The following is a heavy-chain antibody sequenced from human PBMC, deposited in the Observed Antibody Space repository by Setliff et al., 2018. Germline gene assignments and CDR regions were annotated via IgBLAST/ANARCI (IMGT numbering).Heavy chain of an antibody. J-gene: IGHJ3*02. V-gene: IGHV1-8*02. CDR1: GYTFTSDD. D-gene: IGHD2-15*01. Sequence: GASVKVSCKASGYTFTSDDINWVRQATGQGLEWMGWMNPNSGNTGYAQKFQGRVTMTRNTSMSTAYMELSSLRSEDTAIYYCVRGGRAMGYCSGGTCLENAFDIWGQGTVVTVSS. CDR3: VRGGRAMGYCSGGTCLENAFDI. CDR2: MNPNSGNT.